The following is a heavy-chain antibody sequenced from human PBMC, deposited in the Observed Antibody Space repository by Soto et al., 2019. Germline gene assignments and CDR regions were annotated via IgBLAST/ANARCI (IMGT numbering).Heavy chain of an antibody. CDR3: AKGVPGIAVAGTGYFQH. Sequence: AGGSLRLSCAASGFTFSSYGMHWVRQTPGKGLEWVSTLSGSGGTTYYADSVKGQFTISRDNSKSTLYLQMNSLRAEDTAVYYCAKGVPGIAVAGTGYFQHWGQGTLVTVSS. CDR2: LSGSGGTT. J-gene: IGHJ1*01. D-gene: IGHD6-19*01. V-gene: IGHV3-23*01. CDR1: GFTFSSYG.